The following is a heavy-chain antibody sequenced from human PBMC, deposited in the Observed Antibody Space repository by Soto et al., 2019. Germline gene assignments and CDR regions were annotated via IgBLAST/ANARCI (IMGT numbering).Heavy chain of an antibody. D-gene: IGHD3-3*01. V-gene: IGHV1-46*01. CDR2: INPSGGST. J-gene: IGHJ6*02. CDR1: GYTFTSYY. CDR3: ARIWSGTPSYWYYGMDV. Sequence: ASVKVSCKASGYTFTSYYMHWVRQAPGQGLEWMGIINPSGGSTSYAQKFQGRVTMTRDTSTSTVYMELSSLRSEDTAVYYCARIWSGTPSYWYYGMDVWGQGTTVTVSS.